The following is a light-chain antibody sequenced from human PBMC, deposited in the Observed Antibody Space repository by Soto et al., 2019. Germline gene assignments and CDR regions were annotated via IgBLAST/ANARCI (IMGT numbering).Light chain of an antibody. CDR2: GTS. CDR1: QTISSY. V-gene: IGKV3-11*02. J-gene: IGKJ1*01. CDR3: QQRSNWPLWA. Sequence: EIVLTQSPATLSLSPGERATLSCRASQTISSYLAWYQQKPGQPPRLLIYGTSNRATDIPARFSGSESGRDFTLTIGGLEPEDCAVYYCQQRSNWPLWAFGQRTKL.